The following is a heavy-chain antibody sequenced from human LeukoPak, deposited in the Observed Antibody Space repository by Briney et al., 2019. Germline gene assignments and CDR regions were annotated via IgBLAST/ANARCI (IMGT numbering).Heavy chain of an antibody. CDR3: ARNRLYGSGSGDFDH. CDR1: GGSISSYY. J-gene: IGHJ4*02. V-gene: IGHV4-59*01. Sequence: SETLSLTCTVSGGSISSYYWSWIRQPPGKGLEWIGYIYYSGSTNYNPSLKSRVTISVDTSKNQFSLKLNSVTAADTAVYYCARNRLYGSGSGDFDHWGQGTLVTVSS. D-gene: IGHD3-10*01. CDR2: IYYSGST.